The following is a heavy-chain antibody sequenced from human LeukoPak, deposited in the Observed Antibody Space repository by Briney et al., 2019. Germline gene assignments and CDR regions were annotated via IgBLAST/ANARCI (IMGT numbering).Heavy chain of an antibody. CDR1: GYSSSSGYY. Sequence: MASETLSLTCAVSGYSSSSGYYWGWIRQPPGKGLEWIGSIYHSGSTYYNPSLKSRVAISVDTSKNQFFLKLSSVTAADTAVYYCARHRYYYESSGYSFDLWGRGTLVTVSS. CDR3: ARHRYYYESSGYSFDL. V-gene: IGHV4-38-2*01. CDR2: IYHSGST. J-gene: IGHJ2*01. D-gene: IGHD3-22*01.